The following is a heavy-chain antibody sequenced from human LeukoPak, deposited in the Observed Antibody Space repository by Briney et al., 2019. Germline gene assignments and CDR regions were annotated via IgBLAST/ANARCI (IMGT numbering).Heavy chain of an antibody. CDR2: ISSSGSTI. J-gene: IGHJ6*02. CDR1: GFSFNSHS. CDR3: ARSRVDIVVVPAARNVYYYYGMDV. V-gene: IGHV3-48*04. D-gene: IGHD2-2*03. Sequence: GGSLRLSCAASGFSFNSHSMNWVRQAPGKGLEWVSYISSSGSTIYYADSVKGRFTISRDNAKNSLYLQMNSLRAEDTAVYYCARSRVDIVVVPAARNVYYYYGMDVWGQGTTVTVSS.